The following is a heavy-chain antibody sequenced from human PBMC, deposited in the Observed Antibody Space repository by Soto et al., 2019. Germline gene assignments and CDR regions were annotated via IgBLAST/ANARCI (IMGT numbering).Heavy chain of an antibody. D-gene: IGHD3-22*01. V-gene: IGHV3-74*01. CDR1: GFTFDTYW. CDR2: INSDGRST. CDR3: AGAYYYDTSGFWGFDY. Sequence: PGGSLRLSCAASGFTFDTYWIHWVRQAPGKGLAWVSGINSDGRSTTYADSLKGRFTISRYDAKNTLYLQMNSLGAEDTAVYYYAGAYYYDTSGFWGFDYWGQGTLVTVSS. J-gene: IGHJ4*02.